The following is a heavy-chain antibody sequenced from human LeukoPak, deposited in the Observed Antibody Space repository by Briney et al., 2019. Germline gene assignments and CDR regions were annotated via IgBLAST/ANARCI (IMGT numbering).Heavy chain of an antibody. CDR1: GGSISGYY. J-gene: IGHJ4*02. CDR2: IYYSGST. CDR3: ARESKAVAEDFDY. V-gene: IGHV4-59*01. Sequence: NASETLSLTCTVSGGSISGYYWSWIRQPPGKGLEWIGYIYYSGSTNYNTPPKSRVTISVDTSKNQFSLKLSSVTAADTAVYYCARESKAVAEDFDYWGQGTLVTVSS. D-gene: IGHD6-19*01.